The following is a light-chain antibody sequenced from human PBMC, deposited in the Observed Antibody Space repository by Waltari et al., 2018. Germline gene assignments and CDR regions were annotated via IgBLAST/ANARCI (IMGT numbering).Light chain of an antibody. CDR2: KAS. CDR1: QSISKW. CDR3: QQYNSYAVLS. V-gene: IGKV1-5*03. Sequence: DIQMTQSPSTLSASVGDRVIFSCRASQSISKWLAWYQQKPGKAPKLLIYKASTLESGVPSMFSGSGSGTEFTLTISSLQPEDFATYYGQQYNSYAVLSFGGGTKVEIK. J-gene: IGKJ4*01.